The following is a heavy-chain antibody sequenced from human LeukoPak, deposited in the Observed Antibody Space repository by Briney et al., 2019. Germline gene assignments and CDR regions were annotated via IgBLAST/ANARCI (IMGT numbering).Heavy chain of an antibody. D-gene: IGHD2-8*01. J-gene: IGHJ4*02. Sequence: SETLSLTCAVYGGSFSGYYWNWIRQPPGKGLEWIGYIFYSGVTKYNPSLKSRVTISIDTSKNQFSLKLSSVTAADTAVYYCARDPDLMVYATSFDYWGQGTLVTVSS. CDR2: IFYSGVT. V-gene: IGHV4-59*12. CDR3: ARDPDLMVYATSFDY. CDR1: GGSFSGYY.